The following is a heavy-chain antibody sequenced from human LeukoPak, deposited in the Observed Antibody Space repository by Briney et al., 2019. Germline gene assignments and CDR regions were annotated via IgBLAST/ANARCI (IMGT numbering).Heavy chain of an antibody. Sequence: GGSLRLSCAAAGFTFSSYAMSWVRQASGKGLEWGSAISGSGGSTYYADSVKGRFTISRDNSKNTLYLQMNSLRAEDTAVYYCAKGGGSGWYLAFGWFDPWGQGTLVTVSS. V-gene: IGHV3-23*01. CDR2: ISGSGGST. CDR1: GFTFSSYA. J-gene: IGHJ5*02. D-gene: IGHD6-19*01. CDR3: AKGGGSGWYLAFGWFDP.